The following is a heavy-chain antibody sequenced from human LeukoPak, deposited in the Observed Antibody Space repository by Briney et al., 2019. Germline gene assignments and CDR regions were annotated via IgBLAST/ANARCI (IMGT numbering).Heavy chain of an antibody. Sequence: ASVKVSCKAPGYTFTSYGISWVRQAPGQGLEWMGWISAYNGNTNYAQKLQGRVTMTTDTSTSTAYMELRSLRSDDTAVYYCARDGRDLVVPAAIMVYYYGMDVWGQGTTVTVSS. CDR3: ARDGRDLVVPAAIMVYYYGMDV. D-gene: IGHD2-2*01. CDR1: GYTFTSYG. J-gene: IGHJ6*02. V-gene: IGHV1-18*01. CDR2: ISAYNGNT.